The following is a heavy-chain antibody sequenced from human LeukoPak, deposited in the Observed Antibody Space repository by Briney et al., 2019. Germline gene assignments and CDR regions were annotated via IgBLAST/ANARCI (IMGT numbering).Heavy chain of an antibody. CDR1: GYTFTGYY. J-gene: IGHJ3*01. Sequence: ASVKVSCKASGYTFTGYYIHWVRQAPGQGLEWMGWINPNSGGTNYAQKFQGRVTMTRDTSIRTAYIELSRLRSDDTAVYHYARDYYGSGSYMDLWGQGTMVTVSS. D-gene: IGHD3-10*01. CDR3: ARDYYGSGSYMDL. V-gene: IGHV1-2*02. CDR2: INPNSGGT.